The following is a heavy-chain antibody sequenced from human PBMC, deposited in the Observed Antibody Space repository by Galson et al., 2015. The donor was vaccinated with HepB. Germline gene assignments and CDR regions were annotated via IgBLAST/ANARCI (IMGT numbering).Heavy chain of an antibody. CDR2: IIPIIGKT. D-gene: IGHD3-16*01. Sequence: SVKVSCKASGGTLSTYAISWVRQAPGQGLEWMGGIIPIIGKTNYAQKFQGRVTITADESTSTAYMELSSLRSEDTAVYYCAREGGGGPALRLGMDVWGQGTTVTVSS. J-gene: IGHJ6*02. CDR3: AREGGGGPALRLGMDV. V-gene: IGHV1-69*13. CDR1: GGTLSTYA.